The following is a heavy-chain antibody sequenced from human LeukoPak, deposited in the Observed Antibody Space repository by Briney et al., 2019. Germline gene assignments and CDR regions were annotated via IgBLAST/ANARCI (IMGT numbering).Heavy chain of an antibody. CDR1: GSTVSSNY. Sequence: GGSLRLSCAASGSTVSSNYMSWVRQAPGKGLEWVSVIYSGGSTYHADSVKGRFTISRDNSKNTLYLQMNSLRAEDTAVYYCTSVMTSPVYYYYGMDVWGQGTTVTVSS. CDR3: TSVMTSPVYYYYGMDV. J-gene: IGHJ6*02. D-gene: IGHD2/OR15-2a*01. V-gene: IGHV3-66*01. CDR2: IYSGGST.